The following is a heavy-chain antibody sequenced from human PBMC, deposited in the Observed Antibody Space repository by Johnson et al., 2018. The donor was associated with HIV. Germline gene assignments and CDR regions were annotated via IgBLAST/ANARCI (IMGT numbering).Heavy chain of an antibody. CDR2: IKSKTDGGTT. Sequence: VQLVESGGGVVQPGTSLTLSCAASGFTFSSAWMSWVRQAPGKGLEWVGRIKSKTDGGTTDHAAPVTGRFTISRDDSKNTLFLQMNSLKTEDTALYYCTAHYRNAFDIWGQGTMVTVSS. D-gene: IGHD1-26*01. J-gene: IGHJ3*02. V-gene: IGHV3-15*01. CDR3: TAHYRNAFDI. CDR1: GFTFSSAW.